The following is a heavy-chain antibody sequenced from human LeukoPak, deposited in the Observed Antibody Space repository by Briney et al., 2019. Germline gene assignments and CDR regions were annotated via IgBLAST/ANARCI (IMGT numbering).Heavy chain of an antibody. V-gene: IGHV3-23*01. CDR1: GFTFSNYA. CDR3: AKDEDMIVVVPVDY. D-gene: IGHD3-22*01. J-gene: IGHJ4*02. Sequence: PGGSLRLSCAASGFTFSNYAMSWVRQAPGKGLEWVSGITASGSSTYYADSVKGRFAISRDNSKNTLYLQMNSLRAEDTAVYYCAKDEDMIVVVPVDYWGQGTLVTVSS. CDR2: ITASGSST.